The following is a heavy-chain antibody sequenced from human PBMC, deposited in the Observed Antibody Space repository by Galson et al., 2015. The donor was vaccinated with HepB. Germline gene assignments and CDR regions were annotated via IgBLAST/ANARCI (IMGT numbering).Heavy chain of an antibody. V-gene: IGHV3-23*01. CDR2: FGYIGGGT. J-gene: IGHJ2*01. CDR1: GFTFNTHD. Sequence: SLRLSCAASGFTFNTHDMTWVRQAPGKGLEWVSSFGYIGGGTTYADSVKGRFTISRDNSKSTLYLQMNSLRADDTAVYYCAKVLVSWYFDLWGRGTLVTVSS. CDR3: AKVLVSWYFDL.